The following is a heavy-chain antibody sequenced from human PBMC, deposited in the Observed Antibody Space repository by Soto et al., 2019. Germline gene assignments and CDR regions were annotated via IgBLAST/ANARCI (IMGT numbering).Heavy chain of an antibody. Sequence: EEQLVESGGGLVKPGGSLRLSCAGSGFTFSLAWMNWVRQAPGKGLEWVGRIKSEGSGGTTDYAAPVKGRFTISRDNSINTLYLQRNNLKTEDTAFYYCTLSWTYCADTSCWGPGTMVTVSS. D-gene: IGHD3-22*01. CDR2: IKSEGSGGTT. CDR1: GFTFSLAW. CDR3: TLSWTYCADTSC. V-gene: IGHV3-15*07. J-gene: IGHJ3*01.